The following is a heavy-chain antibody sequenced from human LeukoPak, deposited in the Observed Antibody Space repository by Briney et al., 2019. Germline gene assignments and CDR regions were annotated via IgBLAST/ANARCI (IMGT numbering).Heavy chain of an antibody. D-gene: IGHD3-22*01. CDR1: GFTVSSNY. CDR3: ATSRRHYYDSSGYYYYYYGMDV. J-gene: IGHJ6*02. CDR2: IYSGGST. Sequence: PGGSLRLSCAASGFTVSSNYMNWVRQAPGKGLEWVSVIYSGGSTYYADSVKGRFTISRDNSKNTLYLQMNSLRAEDTAVYYCATSRRHYYDSSGYYYYYYGMDVWGQGTTVTVSS. V-gene: IGHV3-53*01.